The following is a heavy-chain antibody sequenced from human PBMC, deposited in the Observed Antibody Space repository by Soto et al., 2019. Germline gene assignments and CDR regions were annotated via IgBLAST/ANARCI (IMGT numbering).Heavy chain of an antibody. CDR3: ARLGGHSSGYYSDY. Sequence: EVQLVESGGGLVKPGGSLRLSCAASGFTFSSYSMNWVRQAPGKGLEWVSSISSSSSYIYYADSVKGRFTISRDNAKNSLYLQMNSLRAEDTAVYYCARLGGHSSGYYSDYWGQGTLVTVSS. D-gene: IGHD3-22*01. J-gene: IGHJ4*02. V-gene: IGHV3-21*01. CDR2: ISSSSSYI. CDR1: GFTFSSYS.